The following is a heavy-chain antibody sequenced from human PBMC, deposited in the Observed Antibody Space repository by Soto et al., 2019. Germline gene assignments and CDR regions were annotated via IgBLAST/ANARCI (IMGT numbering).Heavy chain of an antibody. Sequence: LRLSCAASGFTFSSYGMHWVRQAPGKGLEWVAVISYDGSNKYYADSVKGRFTISRDNSKNTLYLQMNSLRAEDTAVYYCAKDRKGIVVVPAALPDWGQGTLVTVSS. CDR1: GFTFSSYG. V-gene: IGHV3-30*18. J-gene: IGHJ4*02. CDR2: ISYDGSNK. D-gene: IGHD2-2*01. CDR3: AKDRKGIVVVPAALPD.